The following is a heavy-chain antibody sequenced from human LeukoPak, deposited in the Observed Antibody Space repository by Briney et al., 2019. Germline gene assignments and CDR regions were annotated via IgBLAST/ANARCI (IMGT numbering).Heavy chain of an antibody. J-gene: IGHJ4*02. CDR2: ISYDGSNK. V-gene: IGHV3-30-3*01. Sequence: QPGWSLRLSCAASGFTFSSYAMHWVRQAPGKGLEWVAVISYDGSNKYYADSVKGRFTISRDNSKNTLYLQMNSLRAEDTAVYYCARDGPRPYSYGPIDYWGQGTLVTVSS. CDR1: GFTFSSYA. D-gene: IGHD5-18*01. CDR3: ARDGPRPYSYGPIDY.